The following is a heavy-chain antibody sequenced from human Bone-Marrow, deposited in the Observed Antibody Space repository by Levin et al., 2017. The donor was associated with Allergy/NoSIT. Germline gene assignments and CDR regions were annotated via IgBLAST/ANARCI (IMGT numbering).Heavy chain of an antibody. CDR3: ARSPAWFGFDY. CDR2: ISYRGNT. CDR1: GASIRSRDKY. D-gene: IGHD3-10*01. V-gene: IGHV4-31*03. J-gene: IGHJ4*02. Sequence: PSETLSLTCTVSGASIRSRDKYWSWIRQHPGKGLEWMGFISYRGNTHYNPSLESRLTISVDMSKNQFILNLRSPTAADTAIYYCARSPAWFGFDYWGQGNLVTVTS.